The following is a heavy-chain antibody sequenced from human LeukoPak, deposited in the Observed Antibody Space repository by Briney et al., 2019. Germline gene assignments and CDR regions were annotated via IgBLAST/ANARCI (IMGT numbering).Heavy chain of an antibody. J-gene: IGHJ4*02. D-gene: IGHD5-18*01. V-gene: IGHV4-34*01. CDR3: ARGMEKDTAMVEYYFDY. Sequence: SETLSLTCAVYGGSFSGYYWSCIRQPPGKGLEWIGEINHSGSTDYNPSLKSRVTISVDTSKNQFSLKLSSVTAADTAVYYCARGMEKDTAMVEYYFDYWGQGTLVTVSS. CDR2: INHSGST. CDR1: GGSFSGYY.